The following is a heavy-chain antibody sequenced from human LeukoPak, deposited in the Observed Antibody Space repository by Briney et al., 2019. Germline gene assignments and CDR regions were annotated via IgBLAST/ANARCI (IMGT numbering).Heavy chain of an antibody. CDR1: GYSFASSW. CDR3: ARHGHCTNGVCYSNYYYHMDV. CDR2: IYPDDSDT. J-gene: IGHJ6*03. Sequence: RHGESLKISCKGSGYSFASSWIGWVRQLPGKGLEWMGIIYPDDSDTRYSPSFEGQITISVDKSISTAYLQWSSLKASDTAVYYCARHGHCTNGVCYSNYYYHMDVWGKGTTVTVSS. D-gene: IGHD2-8*01. V-gene: IGHV5-51*01.